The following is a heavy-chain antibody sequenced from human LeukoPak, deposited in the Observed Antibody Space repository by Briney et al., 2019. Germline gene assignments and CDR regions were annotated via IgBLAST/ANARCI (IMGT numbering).Heavy chain of an antibody. V-gene: IGHV3-7*03. CDR1: GFTFSSYW. Sequence: PGGSLRLSCAASGFTFSSYWMSWVRQAPGKGLEWVANIKQDGSEKYYVDSVKGRFTISRDNAKNSLYLQMNSLRAEDTAVYYCAKDGTLYSSGRFDYWGQGTLVTVSS. D-gene: IGHD6-19*01. CDR3: AKDGTLYSSGRFDY. J-gene: IGHJ4*02. CDR2: IKQDGSEK.